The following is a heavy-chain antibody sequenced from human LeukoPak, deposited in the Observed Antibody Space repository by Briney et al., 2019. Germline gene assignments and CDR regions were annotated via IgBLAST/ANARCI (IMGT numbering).Heavy chain of an antibody. CDR2: IKQDGSEK. V-gene: IGHV3-7*01. CDR1: GFTFSSYW. CDR3: ARDPGGYVSYFDY. D-gene: IGHD5-12*01. Sequence: GGSLRLSCAASGFTFSSYWMSWVRQAPGKGLEWVANIKQDGSEKYYVDSVKGRFTISRDNAKNSLYLQMNSLRAEDTAVYYCARDPGGYVSYFDYWGQGTLVTVSS. J-gene: IGHJ4*02.